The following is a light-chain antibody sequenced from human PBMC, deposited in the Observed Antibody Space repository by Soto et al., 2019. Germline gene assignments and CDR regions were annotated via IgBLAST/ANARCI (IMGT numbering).Light chain of an antibody. V-gene: IGLV8-61*01. CDR1: SGSVSTSSY. CDR2: STN. J-gene: IGLJ3*02. Sequence: QTVVTQEPSFSVSPGGTVTLTCGLASGSVSTSSYPSWFQQTPGQAPRTLIYSTNTRSSGVPDRFSGSILGNKAALTSTGAQADDEYDYYSVLYMGSGIWVFGGGTKLTVL. CDR3: VLYMGSGIWV.